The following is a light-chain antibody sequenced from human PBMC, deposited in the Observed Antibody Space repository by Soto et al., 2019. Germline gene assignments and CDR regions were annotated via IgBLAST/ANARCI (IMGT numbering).Light chain of an antibody. V-gene: IGLV2-14*01. CDR1: SSDVGGYKY. Sequence: QSALTQPASVSGSPGQSITISCTGTSSDVGGYKYVSWYQQHPGRAPKLMIYEVSNRPSGVSNRFSGSKSGNTASLTISGLQAEDEADYYCSSYTSNSSVVIGGGTKLTVL. J-gene: IGLJ2*01. CDR2: EVS. CDR3: SSYTSNSSVV.